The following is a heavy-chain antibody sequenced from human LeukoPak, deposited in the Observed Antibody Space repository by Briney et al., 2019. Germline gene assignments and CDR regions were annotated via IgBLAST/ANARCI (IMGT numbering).Heavy chain of an antibody. CDR2: IYYSGST. Sequence: PSQTLSLTCTVSGGSISSGGYYWSWISQHPGKGLEWIGYIYYSGSTNSNPSLRGRVTISVDTSNNQFSLKLSSVTAADTAVYYCARQLAAAGYYFDYWGQGTLVTVSS. CDR3: ARQLAAAGYYFDY. CDR1: GGSISSGGYY. V-gene: IGHV4-31*03. D-gene: IGHD6-13*01. J-gene: IGHJ4*02.